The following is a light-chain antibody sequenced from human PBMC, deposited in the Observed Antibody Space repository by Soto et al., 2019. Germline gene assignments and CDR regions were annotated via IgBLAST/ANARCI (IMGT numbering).Light chain of an antibody. CDR1: QSISSW. CDR2: KAS. Sequence: DIQMTQSPSTLSASVGDRVTITCRASQSISSWLAWYQQKPGKAPKLLIYKASSLESGVSSRFSGSGSGTEFTLTISSLQPDDFATDYCQQYNSYSRTFGQGTKVEIK. V-gene: IGKV1-5*03. CDR3: QQYNSYSRT. J-gene: IGKJ1*01.